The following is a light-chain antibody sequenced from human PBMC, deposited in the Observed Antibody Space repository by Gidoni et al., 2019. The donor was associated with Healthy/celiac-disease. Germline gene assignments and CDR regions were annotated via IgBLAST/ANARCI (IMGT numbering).Light chain of an antibody. CDR3: QQSYSTPLT. CDR1: QSTSSD. Sequence: IQMTQSPSTLSASVGDRVTITCRASQSTSSDLNWYQQKPGTAPKILLYAASSLQSGVPSRFSGSGSGTDLTLTIRSLQPDDVATYYFQQSYSTPLTFGGGTKVEIK. V-gene: IGKV1-39*01. J-gene: IGKJ4*01. CDR2: AAS.